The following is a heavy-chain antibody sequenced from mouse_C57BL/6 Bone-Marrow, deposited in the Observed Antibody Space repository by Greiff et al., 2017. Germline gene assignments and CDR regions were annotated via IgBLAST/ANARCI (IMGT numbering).Heavy chain of an antibody. J-gene: IGHJ4*01. CDR1: GYTFTSYW. Sequence: QVQLQQPGAELVKPGASVKVSCKASGYTFTSYWMHWVKQRPGQGLEWIGRIHPSDSDPNYNQKFKGKATLTVDKSSSTAYLQLSSLTSEDSAVYYWAIWRVPPDYGIDNWGQVTSVTVST. CDR3: AIWRVPPDYGIDN. CDR2: IHPSDSDP. D-gene: IGHD2-14*01. V-gene: IGHV1-74*01.